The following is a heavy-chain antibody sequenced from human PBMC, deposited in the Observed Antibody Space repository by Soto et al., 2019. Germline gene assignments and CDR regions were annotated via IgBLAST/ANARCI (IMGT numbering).Heavy chain of an antibody. CDR2: IGGRGNSA. CDR3: VREGRGSFDF. Sequence: GGSLRLSCAASGFIFTNYAMNWVRQAPGKGLEWVSVIGGRGNSASYADSVHGRFTISRDNSKNTLSLQMSSLTADDTAIYYCVREGRGSFDFWGRGTMVTV. J-gene: IGHJ3*01. V-gene: IGHV3-23*01. D-gene: IGHD5-12*01. CDR1: GFIFTNYA.